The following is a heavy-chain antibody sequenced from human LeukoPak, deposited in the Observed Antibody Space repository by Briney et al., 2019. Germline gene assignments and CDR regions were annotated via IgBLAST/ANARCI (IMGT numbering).Heavy chain of an antibody. D-gene: IGHD6-19*01. J-gene: IGHJ6*02. CDR2: INAGNGNT. CDR3: ARGAVSGGWLNSYYYGMDV. V-gene: IGHV1-3*01. Sequence: ASVKVSCKASGYTFTSYAMHWVRQAPGQRLEWMGWINAGNGNTKYSQKFQGRVTITRDTSASTAYMELSSLRSGDTAVYYCARGAVSGGWLNSYYYGMDVWGQGTTVTVSS. CDR1: GYTFTSYA.